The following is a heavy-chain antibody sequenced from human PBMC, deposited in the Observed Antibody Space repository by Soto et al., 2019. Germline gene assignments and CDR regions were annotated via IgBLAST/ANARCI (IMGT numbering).Heavy chain of an antibody. CDR3: TRNGVYYYGSRREDWFDS. CDR1: GFTVSSNY. Sequence: GGSLRLSCAASGFTVSSNYMSWVRQAPGKGLEWVSVIYSGGSTYYADSVKGRFTISRDNSKNTLYLQMNSLRAEDTAVYYCTRNGVYYYGSRREDWFDSWGQGTLVTVSS. V-gene: IGHV3-66*01. D-gene: IGHD3-10*01. J-gene: IGHJ5*01. CDR2: IYSGGST.